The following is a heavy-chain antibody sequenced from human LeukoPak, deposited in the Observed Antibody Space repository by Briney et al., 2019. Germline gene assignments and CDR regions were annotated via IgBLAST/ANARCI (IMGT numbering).Heavy chain of an antibody. V-gene: IGHV3-21*04. Sequence: GGSLRLSCSASGFTFSTYSMSWVRQAPGKGQEWVSSISSSSTSTNYADSVKGRFTISRDNSRNTLYQQMSSLRAEDTAVYYCAKDERNWNYNLASQTYDWGQGTLVTVSS. J-gene: IGHJ4*02. CDR3: AKDERNWNYNLASQTYD. CDR1: GFTFSTYS. D-gene: IGHD1-7*01. CDR2: ISSSSTST.